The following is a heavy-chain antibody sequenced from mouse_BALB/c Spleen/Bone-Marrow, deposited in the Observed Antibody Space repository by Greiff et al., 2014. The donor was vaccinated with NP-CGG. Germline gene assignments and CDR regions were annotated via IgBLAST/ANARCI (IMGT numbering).Heavy chain of an antibody. CDR1: GYTFTSYW. J-gene: IGHJ1*01. Sequence: VQLQQSGAELVKPGASVKLSCKASGYTFTSYWMHWVKQRPGQGLEWIGEINPSNGRTNYNEKFKSKATLTVDKSSSTAYMQLSSLTSEDSAVYYCARRNYYGSLYWYFDVWGAGTTVTVSS. CDR2: INPSNGRT. V-gene: IGHV1S81*02. D-gene: IGHD1-1*01. CDR3: ARRNYYGSLYWYFDV.